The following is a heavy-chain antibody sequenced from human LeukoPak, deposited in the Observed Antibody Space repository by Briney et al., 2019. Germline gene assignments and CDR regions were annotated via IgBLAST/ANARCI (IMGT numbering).Heavy chain of an antibody. CDR1: GGTFSSYA. Sequence: GSSVQVSCKASGGTFSSYAIRWVRQAPGQGLEWMGRIIPIFGTANYAQKFQGRVTITADKSTSTAYMELSSLRSEDTAVYHCASACRYYYDTSGYYSERGWGQGTLVTVSS. D-gene: IGHD3-22*01. V-gene: IGHV1-69*06. CDR2: IIPIFGTA. CDR3: ASACRYYYDTSGYYSERG. J-gene: IGHJ4*02.